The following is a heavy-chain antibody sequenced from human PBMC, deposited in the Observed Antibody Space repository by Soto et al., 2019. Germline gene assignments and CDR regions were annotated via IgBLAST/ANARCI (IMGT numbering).Heavy chain of an antibody. D-gene: IGHD6-13*01. CDR1: GFAFGGHA. CDR3: AKVGGGATIAATRFDY. CDR2: ISGSGGNT. V-gene: IGHV3-23*01. J-gene: IGHJ4*02. Sequence: AESLTLSCAASGFAFGGHAMSWFRQAPGEGLGLVSGISGSGGNTYYANSVKGRFTISRDNSKNTQYLQMNNLRTEDTAVDYCAKVGGGATIAATRFDYWGQGTLVTVSS.